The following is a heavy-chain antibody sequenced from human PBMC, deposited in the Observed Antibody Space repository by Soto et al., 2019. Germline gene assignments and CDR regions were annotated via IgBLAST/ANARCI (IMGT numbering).Heavy chain of an antibody. CDR2: VNHSGST. V-gene: IGHV4-34*01. CDR1: GGSFSGYY. D-gene: IGHD3-10*01. J-gene: IGHJ5*02. CDR3: ASYYGSGSYYNWFDP. Sequence: SETLSLTCAVYGGSFSGYYWSWIRQPPGKGLEWIGEVNHSGSTNYNPSLKSRVTISVDTSKNQFSLKLSSVTAADTAVYYCASYYGSGSYYNWFDPWGQGTLVTVSS.